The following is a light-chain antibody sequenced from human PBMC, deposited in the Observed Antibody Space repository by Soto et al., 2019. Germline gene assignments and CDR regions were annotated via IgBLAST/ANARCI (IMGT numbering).Light chain of an antibody. CDR3: SSYTSSSIYV. V-gene: IGLV2-14*01. CDR2: DVS. Sequence: QSALTQPASVSGSPGQSITISCTGTSSDVGCYNYVSWYQQHPGKAPKLMIYDVSNRPSGVSNRFSGSKSGNTASLTISGLQAEDEADYYCSSYTSSSIYVFGTVPMVTVL. J-gene: IGLJ1*01. CDR1: SSDVGCYNY.